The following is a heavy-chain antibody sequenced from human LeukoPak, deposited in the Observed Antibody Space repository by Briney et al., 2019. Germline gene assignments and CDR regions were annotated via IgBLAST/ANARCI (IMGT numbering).Heavy chain of an antibody. CDR1: GGSISSDNFY. J-gene: IGHJ4*01. CDR2: IYYSGST. CDR3: IREYTSTSSYYFDY. Sequence: SATLCLTCTVSGGSISSDNFYWSWIRQPPGKGLGWIGYIYYSGSTYYNPSLKSRITISVDTSKNPFSLKVSEVTAAASVVYFCIREYTSTSSYYFDYWGQGTLATVS. D-gene: IGHD6-6*01. V-gene: IGHV4-30-4*01.